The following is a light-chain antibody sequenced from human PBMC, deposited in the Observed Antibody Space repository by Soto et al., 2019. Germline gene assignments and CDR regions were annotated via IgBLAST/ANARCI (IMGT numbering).Light chain of an antibody. V-gene: IGKV3-20*01. J-gene: IGKJ1*01. CDR1: QTVSKNY. Sequence: EIVLTQSPGTLSLSPGEGTTLSCRASQTVSKNYLAWYQQKPGQAPRLLIYAASIRATGIPDRFSGSGSGTDFTLTISRLEPEDFAVYYCQQYGSSPTFGQGTKVDI. CDR3: QQYGSSPT. CDR2: AAS.